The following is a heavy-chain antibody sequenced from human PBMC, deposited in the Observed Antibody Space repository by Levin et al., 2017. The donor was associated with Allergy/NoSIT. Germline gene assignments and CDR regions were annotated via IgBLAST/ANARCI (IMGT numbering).Heavy chain of an antibody. CDR1: GGSFSGYY. CDR2: INHSGST. D-gene: IGHD2-2*02. Sequence: SETLSLICAVYGGSFSGYYWSWIRQPPGKGLEWIGEINHSGSTNYNPSLKSRVTISVDTSKNQFSLKLSSVTAADTAVYYCARGRYCSSTSCYTDPTTSPYYYYYGMDVWGQGTTVTVSS. V-gene: IGHV4-34*01. J-gene: IGHJ6*02. CDR3: ARGRYCSSTSCYTDPTTSPYYYYYGMDV.